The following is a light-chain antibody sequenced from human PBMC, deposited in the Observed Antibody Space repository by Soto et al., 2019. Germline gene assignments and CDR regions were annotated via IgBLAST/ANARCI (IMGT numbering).Light chain of an antibody. V-gene: IGKV3-20*01. J-gene: IGKJ1*01. Sequence: EIVMTQSPATLSLSPWEIATLSFRSSQSVSTNNLAWYQQRPGQAPRLLIYGASRRATGIPDRFSGSGSGTDFTLTISRLEPEDLAVYYCQQYDNSVWTFGQGTKVDIK. CDR2: GAS. CDR1: QSVSTNN. CDR3: QQYDNSVWT.